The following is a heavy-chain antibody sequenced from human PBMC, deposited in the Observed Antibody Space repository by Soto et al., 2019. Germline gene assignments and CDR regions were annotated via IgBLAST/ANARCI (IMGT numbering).Heavy chain of an antibody. CDR2: ISDYGTRK. D-gene: IGHD1-1*01. CDR1: GFTFTSHA. V-gene: IGHV3-30-3*01. Sequence: QVPLVESGGDVVQPGRSLRLSCAASGFTFTSHAMHWVRPTPGEGLEWVAIISDYGTRKFYADSVQGRFSISRDNARNTLYRQRNSLTIEDTGIFYCARDIGGGGTSGIPDYWGQGTLVTVSS. J-gene: IGHJ4*02. CDR3: ARDIGGGGTSGIPDY.